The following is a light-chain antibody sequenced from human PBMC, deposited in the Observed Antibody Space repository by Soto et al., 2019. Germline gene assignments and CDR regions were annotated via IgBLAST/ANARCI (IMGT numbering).Light chain of an antibody. CDR2: GAS. Sequence: EIVLTQSPGTLSLSPGERATLSCRASQSVSSSYLAWYQQKPGQAPRLLIYGASSRATGIPDRFSGSGSGTDFTFTISRLEPEEFAVYYYQQYGSSHPWTFGQGTKVEIK. J-gene: IGKJ1*01. V-gene: IGKV3-20*01. CDR3: QQYGSSHPWT. CDR1: QSVSSSY.